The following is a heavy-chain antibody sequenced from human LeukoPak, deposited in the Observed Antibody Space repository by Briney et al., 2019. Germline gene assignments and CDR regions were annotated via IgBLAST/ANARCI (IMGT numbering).Heavy chain of an antibody. CDR1: GFTVSSNY. V-gene: IGHV3-53*01. CDR2: IYSGGST. J-gene: IGHJ4*02. D-gene: IGHD5-18*01. Sequence: GGSLRLSCAASGFTVSSNYMSWVRQAPGKGLEWVSVIYSGGSTYYADSVKGRFTISRDNSKNTLYLQMNSLRAEDTAVYYCAKSLRIQLWSHYFDYWGQGTLVTVSS. CDR3: AKSLRIQLWSHYFDY.